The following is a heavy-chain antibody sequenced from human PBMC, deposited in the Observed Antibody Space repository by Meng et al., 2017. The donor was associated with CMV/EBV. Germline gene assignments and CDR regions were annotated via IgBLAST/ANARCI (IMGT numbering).Heavy chain of an antibody. CDR2: IRYVGSNK. CDR1: GFTFSSYG. V-gene: IGHV3-30*02. J-gene: IGHJ6*02. D-gene: IGHD3-10*01. Sequence: GESLKISCAASGFTFSSYGMHWVRQAPGKGLEWVAFIRYVGSNKYYADSVKGRFTISRDNSKNTLYLQMNSLRAEDTAVYYCAKEYYYGSGSDAIYYYGMDVWGQGTTVTVSS. CDR3: AKEYYYGSGSDAIYYYGMDV.